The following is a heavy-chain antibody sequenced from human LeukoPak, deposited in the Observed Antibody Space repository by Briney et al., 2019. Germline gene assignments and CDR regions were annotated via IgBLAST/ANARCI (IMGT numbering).Heavy chain of an antibody. CDR3: VRNCGTGGVGCSH. D-gene: IGHD2-8*02. V-gene: IGHV6-1*01. CDR2: TYYRSKWYN. J-gene: IGHJ4*02. Sequence: SQTLSLTCAISGDSVSSNSAAWNWIRQSPSRGLEWLGRTYYRSKWYNDYAVSVKSRITINADTSKNQLSLRLNSVTPEDTAVYYCVRNCGTGGVGCSHWAQGTPVTVSS. CDR1: GDSVSSNSAA.